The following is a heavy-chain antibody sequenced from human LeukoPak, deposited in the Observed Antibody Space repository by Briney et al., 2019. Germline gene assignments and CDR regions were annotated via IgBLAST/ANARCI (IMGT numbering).Heavy chain of an antibody. J-gene: IGHJ6*03. Sequence: GGSLRLSCAASGFTFSSYSMNWVRQAPGKGLEWVSFISSSSSYIYYADSVKGRFTISRDNAKNSLYLQMNSLRAEDTAVYYCARGSDRGLSGWDDPNEDMDVWGKGTTVTVSS. V-gene: IGHV3-21*01. CDR1: GFTFSSYS. CDR3: ARGSDRGLSGWDDPNEDMDV. CDR2: ISSSSSYI. D-gene: IGHD6-19*01.